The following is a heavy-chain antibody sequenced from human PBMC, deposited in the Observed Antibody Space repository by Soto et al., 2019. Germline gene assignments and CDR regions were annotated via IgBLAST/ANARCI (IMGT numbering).Heavy chain of an antibody. D-gene: IGHD5-12*01. V-gene: IGHV4-61*01. CDR2: IYYSGST. J-gene: IGHJ6*02. CDR1: GGSVSSGSYY. CDR3: ARTKEEMATISYYYYGMDV. Sequence: SETLSLTCTVSGGSVSSGSYYWSWIRQPPGKGLEWIGYIYYSGSTNYNPSLKSRVTISVDTSKNQFSLKLSSVTAADTVVYYCARTKEEMATISYYYYGMDVWGQGTTVTVS.